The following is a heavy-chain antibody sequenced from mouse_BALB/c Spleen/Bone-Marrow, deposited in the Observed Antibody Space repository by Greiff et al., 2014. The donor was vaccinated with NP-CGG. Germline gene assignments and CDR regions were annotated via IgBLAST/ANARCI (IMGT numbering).Heavy chain of an antibody. CDR1: GFYIKDTY. V-gene: IGHV14-3*02. Sequence: VQLQQPGAELVKPGASVKLSCTASGFYIKDTYMHWVKQWPEQGLEWIGRIDPANVNTKYDPKFQGKATITADTSSNTAYLQLSSLTSEDTAVYYCASYVYGYYFDYWGQGTTLTVSS. CDR2: IDPANVNT. CDR3: ASYVYGYYFDY. D-gene: IGHD1-1*01. J-gene: IGHJ2*01.